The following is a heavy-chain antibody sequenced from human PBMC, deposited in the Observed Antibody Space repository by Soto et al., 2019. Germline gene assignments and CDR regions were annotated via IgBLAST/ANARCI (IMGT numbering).Heavy chain of an antibody. V-gene: IGHV3-23*01. Sequence: GGSLRLSCAASGFTFSSYTMSWVRQAPGKGLEWVSAISGSGGSTYYADSVKGRFTISRDNSKNTLYLQMNSLRAEDTAVYYCVKDRLRTTVTTPSYWGQGTLVTVSS. CDR1: GFTFSSYT. J-gene: IGHJ4*02. CDR2: ISGSGGST. CDR3: VKDRLRTTVTTPSY. D-gene: IGHD4-17*01.